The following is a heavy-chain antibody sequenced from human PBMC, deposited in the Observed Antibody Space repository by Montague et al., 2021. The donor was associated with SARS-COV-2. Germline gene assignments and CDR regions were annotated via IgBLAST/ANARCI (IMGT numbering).Heavy chain of an antibody. D-gene: IGHD6-19*01. CDR1: GGSINSGGYY. Sequence: TLSLTCTVSGGSINSGGYYWSWIRQHPGKGLEWTGYIYYSGSTYYNPSLKSRLTISVDTSKNQFSLKLSSVTAADTAVYYCARVHFVSSGWYPDAFDIWGQGTMVAVSS. J-gene: IGHJ3*02. CDR2: IYYSGST. V-gene: IGHV4-31*03. CDR3: ARVHFVSSGWYPDAFDI.